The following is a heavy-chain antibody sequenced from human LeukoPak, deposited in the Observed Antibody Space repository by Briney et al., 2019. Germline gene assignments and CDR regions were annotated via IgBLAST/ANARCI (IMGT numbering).Heavy chain of an antibody. J-gene: IGHJ6*02. D-gene: IGHD6-19*01. CDR2: ISYDGSNK. V-gene: IGHV3-30*18. Sequence: GGSLRLSCAASGFTFSSYAMSWVRQAPGKGLEWVAVISYDGSNKYYADSVKGRFTISRDNSKNTLYLQMNSLRAEDTAVYYCANTAVAGPYYYYYGMDVWGQGTTVTVSS. CDR1: GFTFSSYA. CDR3: ANTAVAGPYYYYYGMDV.